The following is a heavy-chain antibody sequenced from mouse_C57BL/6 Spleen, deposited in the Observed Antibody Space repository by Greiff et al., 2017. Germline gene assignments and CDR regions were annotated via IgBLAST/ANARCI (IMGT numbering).Heavy chain of an antibody. CDR3: ARGFITTVVASPY. CDR1: GYTFTSYW. Sequence: QVQLQQPGTELVKPGASVTLSCKASGYTFTSYWMHWVKQRPGQGLEWIGNINPSNGGTNYNEKFKSKATLTVDKSSSTAYMQLSSLTSENSAVYYGARGFITTVVASPYWGQGTTLTVSS. J-gene: IGHJ2*01. D-gene: IGHD1-1*01. V-gene: IGHV1-53*01. CDR2: INPSNGGT.